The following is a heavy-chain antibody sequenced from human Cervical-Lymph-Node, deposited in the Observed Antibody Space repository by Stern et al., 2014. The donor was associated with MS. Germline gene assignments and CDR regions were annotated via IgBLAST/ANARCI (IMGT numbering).Heavy chain of an antibody. D-gene: IGHD5-24*01. CDR2: IIPILGIA. Sequence: QVQLVESGAEVKKPGSSVKVSCKASGGTFSSYTISWVRQAPGQGLEWMGRIIPILGIANYAQKVQGRVTITADKSTSTAYMELSSLRSEDTAVYYCASENDEDGYNLDYWGQGTLVTVSS. CDR3: ASENDEDGYNLDY. CDR1: GGTFSSYT. V-gene: IGHV1-69*09. J-gene: IGHJ4*02.